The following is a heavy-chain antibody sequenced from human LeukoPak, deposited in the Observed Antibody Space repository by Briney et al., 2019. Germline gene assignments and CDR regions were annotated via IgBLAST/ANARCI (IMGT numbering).Heavy chain of an antibody. CDR3: AKGRSGLFDY. CDR2: MSGSGGST. CDR1: GFTFSRYA. D-gene: IGHD6-25*01. Sequence: GGSLRLSCAASGFTFSRYAMSWVRQAPGKGLEWVSAMSGSGGSTYYADSVKGRFTTSRDNSKNTLYLQMNSLRAEDTAVYYCAKGRSGLFDYWGQGTLVTVSS. V-gene: IGHV3-23*01. J-gene: IGHJ4*02.